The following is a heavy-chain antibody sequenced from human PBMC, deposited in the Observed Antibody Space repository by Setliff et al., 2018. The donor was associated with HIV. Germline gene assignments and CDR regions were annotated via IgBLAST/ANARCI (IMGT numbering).Heavy chain of an antibody. CDR3: ARDQGHHFDSRGQVDFDL. Sequence: SETLSLTCTVSDGSFSSDYWTWIRQTPGKGLEWIGYIYYSGSTNYNPSLESRVTISVDTSKNQFSLKLNSVTAADTAVYYCARDQGHHFDSRGQVDFDLWGRGTLVTVSS. J-gene: IGHJ2*01. D-gene: IGHD3-22*01. CDR1: DGSFSSDY. CDR2: IYYSGST. V-gene: IGHV4-59*12.